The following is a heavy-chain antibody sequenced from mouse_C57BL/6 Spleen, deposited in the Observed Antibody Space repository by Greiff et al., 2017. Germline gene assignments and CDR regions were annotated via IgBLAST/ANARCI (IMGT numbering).Heavy chain of an antibody. V-gene: IGHV1-50*01. CDR1: GYTFTSYW. J-gene: IGHJ2*01. D-gene: IGHD1-1*01. CDR3: ARREVTVVAPFDY. CDR2: IDPSDSYT. Sequence: QVQLQQPGAELVKPGASVKLSCKASGYTFTSYWMQWVKQRPGQGLEWIGEIDPSDSYTNYNQKFKGKATLTVDTSSSTAYMQLSSLTSEDSAVYYCARREVTVVAPFDYWGQGTTLTVSS.